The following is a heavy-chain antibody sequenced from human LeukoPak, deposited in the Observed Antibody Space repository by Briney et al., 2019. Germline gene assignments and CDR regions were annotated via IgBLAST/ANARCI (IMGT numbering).Heavy chain of an antibody. Sequence: SETLSLTCTVSGYSISSGYYWGWIRQSLGKGLEWIGSIDHRGTTYYYPSLTSRVTISVDTSKNQFSLKLRSVIAADTAVYYCVRDVPSGHFDYWGQGTLVTVSS. D-gene: IGHD2-15*01. CDR2: IDHRGTT. J-gene: IGHJ4*02. CDR3: VRDVPSGHFDY. CDR1: GYSISSGYY. V-gene: IGHV4-38-2*02.